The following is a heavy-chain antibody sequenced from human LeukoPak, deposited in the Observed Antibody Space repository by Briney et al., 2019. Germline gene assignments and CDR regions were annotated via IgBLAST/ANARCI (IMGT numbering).Heavy chain of an antibody. D-gene: IGHD5-18*01. CDR3: AKTPYVDIRMVTFDY. V-gene: IGHV3-23*01. CDR1: GFTFSSYA. J-gene: IGHJ4*02. Sequence: GGSLRLSCAASGFTFSSYAVNWVRQPPGKGLGWGSFISGSGGSTYHVDSVKGRFTISRDNSKNTLYLQMNSLRAEDTAVYYCAKTPYVDIRMVTFDYWGQGALVTVSS. CDR2: ISGSGGST.